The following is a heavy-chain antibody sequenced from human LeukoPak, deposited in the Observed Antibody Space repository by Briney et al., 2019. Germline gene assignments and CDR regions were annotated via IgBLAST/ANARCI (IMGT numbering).Heavy chain of an antibody. Sequence: GGSLRLSCAASGFTFSSYSMNWVRQAPGKGLEWVSSISSSSSYIYYADSVKGRFTISRDNAKNSLYPQMNSLRAEDTAVYYCARDSSPYSIDYWGQGTLVTVSS. V-gene: IGHV3-21*01. CDR3: ARDSSPYSIDY. CDR1: GFTFSSYS. J-gene: IGHJ4*02. CDR2: ISSSSSYI. D-gene: IGHD2-15*01.